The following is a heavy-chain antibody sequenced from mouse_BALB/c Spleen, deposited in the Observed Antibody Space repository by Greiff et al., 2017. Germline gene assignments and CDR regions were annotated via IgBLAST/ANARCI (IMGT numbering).Heavy chain of an antibody. D-gene: IGHD2-4*01. CDR1: GFSLTTYG. J-gene: IGHJ1*01. Sequence: VQLQESGPGLVQPSQSLSITCTVSGFSLTTYGVHWVRQSPGKGLEWLGIIWSGGSTDYNAAFISRLSISKDNSKSQVFFKMNSLQANDTAIYYCARKNYDWYFDVWGAGTTVTVSS. CDR3: ARKNYDWYFDV. CDR2: IWSGGST. V-gene: IGHV2-2*02.